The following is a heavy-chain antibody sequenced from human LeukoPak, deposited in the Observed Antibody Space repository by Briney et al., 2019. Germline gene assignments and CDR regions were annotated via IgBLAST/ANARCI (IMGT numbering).Heavy chain of an antibody. J-gene: IGHJ6*03. CDR3: ARDPSSWYYYYMDV. CDR1: GFTFDDYG. Sequence: GGSLRLSCVASGFTFDDYGMSWVRQAPGKGLEWGSGLNWNGGSTGYADSVKGRFTISRDNAKNSLYLQMNSLRAEDTAVYYCARDPSSWYYYYMDVWGKGTTVTVSS. CDR2: LNWNGGST. D-gene: IGHD6-13*01. V-gene: IGHV3-20*04.